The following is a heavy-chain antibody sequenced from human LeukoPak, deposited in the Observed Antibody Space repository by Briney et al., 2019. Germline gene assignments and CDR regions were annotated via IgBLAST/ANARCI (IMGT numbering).Heavy chain of an antibody. Sequence: ASVKVSCKASGYTFTGYYMHWVRQAPGQGLEWMGWINPNSGGTNYAQKFQGRVTMTRDTSISTAYMELSRLRSEDTAVYYCARGLYDSSGFMEGPWGQGTLVTVSS. CDR1: GYTFTGYY. CDR3: ARGLYDSSGFMEGP. D-gene: IGHD3-22*01. J-gene: IGHJ5*02. V-gene: IGHV1-2*02. CDR2: INPNSGGT.